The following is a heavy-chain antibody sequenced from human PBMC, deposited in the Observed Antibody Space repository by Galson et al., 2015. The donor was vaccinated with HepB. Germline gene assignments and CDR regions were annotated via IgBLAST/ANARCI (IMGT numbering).Heavy chain of an antibody. V-gene: IGHV3-48*01. CDR1: GFTFSNYS. Sequence: SLRLSCAASGFTFSNYSMSWVRQAPGKGLEWVSYISSTSGTIHYADSVKGRFTISRDNAKNSLYLEMHSLRVEDTAVYYCARGGDVAPATTIDYCGPGTLGTVPS. D-gene: IGHD1-14*01. CDR3: ARGGDVAPATTIDY. J-gene: IGHJ4*02. CDR2: ISSTSGTI.